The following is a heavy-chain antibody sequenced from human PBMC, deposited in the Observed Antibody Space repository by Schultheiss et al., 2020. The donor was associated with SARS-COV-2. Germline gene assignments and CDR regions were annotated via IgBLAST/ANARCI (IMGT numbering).Heavy chain of an antibody. D-gene: IGHD3-16*01. Sequence: GGSLRLSCAASGFTFSVYWMSWVRQAPGKGLEWVANIKQDGSEKYYVDSVKGRFTISRDNPKNSLYLQMNSLRVEDTAVYYCAGAWGWGQGTLVTVSS. V-gene: IGHV3-7*05. J-gene: IGHJ4*02. CDR3: AGAWG. CDR1: GFTFSVYW. CDR2: IKQDGSEK.